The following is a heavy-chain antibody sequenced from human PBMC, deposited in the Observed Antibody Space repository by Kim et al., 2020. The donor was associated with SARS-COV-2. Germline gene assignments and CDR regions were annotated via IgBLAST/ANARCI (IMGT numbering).Heavy chain of an antibody. Sequence: ASVKVSCKASGYTFTSYYMHWVRQAPGQGLEWMGIINPSGGSTSYAQKFQGRVTMTRDTSTSTVYMELSNLRSEDTAVYYCARDRITIFGVVIKSYYYGMDVWGQGTTVTVSS. V-gene: IGHV1-46*01. D-gene: IGHD3-3*01. J-gene: IGHJ6*02. CDR3: ARDRITIFGVVIKSYYYGMDV. CDR1: GYTFTSYY. CDR2: INPSGGST.